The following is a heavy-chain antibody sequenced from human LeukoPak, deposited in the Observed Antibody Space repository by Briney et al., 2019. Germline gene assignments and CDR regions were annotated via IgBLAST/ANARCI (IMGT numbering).Heavy chain of an antibody. CDR1: GGSFSGYY. Sequence: SETLSLTCAVYGGSFSGYYWSWIRQPPGKGLEWIGEINHSGSTNYNPSLKSRVTISVDTSKNQFSLKLSSVTAADTAVYYCAGSERGYSYGSGAFDIWGQGTMVTVSS. CDR3: AGSERGYSYGSGAFDI. J-gene: IGHJ3*02. CDR2: INHSGST. D-gene: IGHD5-18*01. V-gene: IGHV4-34*01.